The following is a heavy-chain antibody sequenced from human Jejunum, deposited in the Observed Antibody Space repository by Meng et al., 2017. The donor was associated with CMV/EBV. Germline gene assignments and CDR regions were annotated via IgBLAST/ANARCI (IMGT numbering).Heavy chain of an antibody. CDR1: SVSSGSNY. D-gene: IGHD4-23*01. V-gene: IGHV4-61*01. Sequence: SVSSGSNYWNWIRQPPGKGLEWIGYIHDSGSTSHNPSLKSRVTVSVDTSKNQFSLEMTSVTAADTAVYYCARDGGDYGGNPYYFDDWGQGALVTVSS. J-gene: IGHJ4*02. CDR2: IHDSGST. CDR3: ARDGGDYGGNPYYFDD.